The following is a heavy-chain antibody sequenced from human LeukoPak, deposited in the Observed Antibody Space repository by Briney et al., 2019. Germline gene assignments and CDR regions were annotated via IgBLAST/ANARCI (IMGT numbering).Heavy chain of an antibody. D-gene: IGHD6-13*01. V-gene: IGHV5-51*01. J-gene: IGHJ4*02. Sequence: GESLKISCKGSGYSFTSYWIGWVRQMPGKGLEWMGIIYPGDSDTRYSPSFQGQVTISADKSISTAYLQWRSLKASDTAMYYCARHSKARIAAAGSDFDYWGQGTLVTVSS. CDR2: IYPGDSDT. CDR1: GYSFTSYW. CDR3: ARHSKARIAAAGSDFDY.